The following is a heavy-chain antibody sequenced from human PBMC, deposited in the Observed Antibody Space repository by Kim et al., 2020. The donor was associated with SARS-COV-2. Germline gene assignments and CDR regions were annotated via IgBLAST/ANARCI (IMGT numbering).Heavy chain of an antibody. J-gene: IGHJ4*02. V-gene: IGHV5-51*01. Sequence: YSPSFRGQVTISADTSTTTAYLQWSSLKASDTAMYYCARSAGPYDYYFDYWGQGTLVTVSS. D-gene: IGHD3-16*01. CDR3: ARSAGPYDYYFDY.